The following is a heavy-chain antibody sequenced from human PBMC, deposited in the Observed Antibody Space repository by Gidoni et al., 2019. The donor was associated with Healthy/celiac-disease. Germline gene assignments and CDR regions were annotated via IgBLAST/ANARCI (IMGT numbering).Heavy chain of an antibody. Sequence: QVQLVQSGAEVKKPGASVMVSCKASGYTFTGYYMHWVRQAPGQGLEWMGWINHNSGGTNYAKKFQGRVNMTRDTSISTAYMELSRLRSDDTAVYYCASSVLRYNYGMDVWGQGTTVTVSS. J-gene: IGHJ6*02. D-gene: IGHD3-3*01. CDR1: GYTFTGYY. CDR3: ASSVLRYNYGMDV. CDR2: INHNSGGT. V-gene: IGHV1-2*02.